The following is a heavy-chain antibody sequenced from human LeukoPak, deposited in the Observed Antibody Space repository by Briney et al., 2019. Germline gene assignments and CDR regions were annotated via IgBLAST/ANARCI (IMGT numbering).Heavy chain of an antibody. J-gene: IGHJ4*02. D-gene: IGHD4-17*01. CDR3: ARDELTTVTTGALD. V-gene: IGHV4-31*03. CDR1: GGSISSGGYY. Sequence: PSETLSLTCTVSGGSISSGGYYWSWIRQHPGKGLEWIGYIYYSGSTYYNPSLKSRVTISVDTSKNQFSLKLSSVTAADTAVYYCARDELTTVTTGALDWGQGTLVTVSS. CDR2: IYYSGST.